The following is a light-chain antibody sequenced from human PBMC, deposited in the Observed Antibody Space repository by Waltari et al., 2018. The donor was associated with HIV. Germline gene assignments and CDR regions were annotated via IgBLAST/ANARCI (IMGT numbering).Light chain of an antibody. V-gene: IGKV4-1*01. CDR2: WAS. J-gene: IGKJ1*01. CDR1: HSISYSSKNKNY. Sequence: DIVMTQSPDSLALSLGERATINCMSSHSISYSSKNKNYLAWYQQKPGQTPKLLIYWASTRHSGVPDRFSGSCSGTDFTLTISILQSEDVAIYFCQQYYTHPPTFGQGTKVEIK. CDR3: QQYYTHPPT.